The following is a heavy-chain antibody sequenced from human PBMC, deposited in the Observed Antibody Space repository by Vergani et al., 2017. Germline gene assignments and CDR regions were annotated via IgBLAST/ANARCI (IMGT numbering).Heavy chain of an antibody. J-gene: IGHJ5*02. CDR2: IYHSGST. CDR1: GDSIRSYY. D-gene: IGHD5-24*01. CDR3: ARGRNWFDP. Sequence: QVQLQESGPGLVKPSETLALTCTVSGDSIRSYYWNWIRQSPGKEPEWIGYIYHSGSTTYNPSLESRVTISIDTSKSLLSLTLRSVTEADSAMYFCARGRNWFDPWGQGTLATVSS. V-gene: IGHV4-59*01.